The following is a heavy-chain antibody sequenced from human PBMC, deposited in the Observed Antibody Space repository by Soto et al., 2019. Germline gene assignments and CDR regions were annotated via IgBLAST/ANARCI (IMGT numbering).Heavy chain of an antibody. CDR1: GYSFSSYW. J-gene: IGHJ5*02. CDR3: ARGYCTATICDPWFDP. V-gene: IGHV5-51*01. Sequence: GESPKTSFHGPGYSFSSYWIAWVRHMPGKGLEWMGIIYPGDSDTRYSPSFQGQVTISVDKSITTAYLQWSSLKASDTAMYYCARGYCTATICDPWFDPWGQGTLVTVSS. D-gene: IGHD2-8*02. CDR2: IYPGDSDT.